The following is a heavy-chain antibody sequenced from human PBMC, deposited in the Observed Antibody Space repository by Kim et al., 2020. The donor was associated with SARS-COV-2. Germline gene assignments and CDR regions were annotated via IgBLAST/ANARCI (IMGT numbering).Heavy chain of an antibody. CDR2: IHYTRNT. J-gene: IGHJ4*01. Sequence: SETLSLTCTVSGGSIRSAAYYWTWIRHLPGKGLEWMGYIHYTRNTYYNPSLKSRITISVDTSKNQFSLKLSSVTAADSAVYYCAREDSYSRGFYFDSWG. CDR1: GGSIRSAAYY. D-gene: IGHD3-3*01. CDR3: AREDSYSRGFYFDS. V-gene: IGHV4-31*03.